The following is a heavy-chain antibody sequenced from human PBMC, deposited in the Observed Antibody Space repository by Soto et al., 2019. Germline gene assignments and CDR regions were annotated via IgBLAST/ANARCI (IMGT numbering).Heavy chain of an antibody. CDR3: ARSSGTFRHFDY. D-gene: IGHD1-26*01. V-gene: IGHV3-72*01. CDR2: SRNKGNSYTT. CDR1: GFTFSDQY. Sequence: EVQLVESGGGLVQPGGSLIISCAASGFTFSDQYMDWVRQAPGKGLEWGGRSRNKGNSYTTEYAASVKGRFIISRDDSKNSLYLQINSLKTEDTAVYYCARSSGTFRHFDYWGQGTLVTVSS. J-gene: IGHJ4*02.